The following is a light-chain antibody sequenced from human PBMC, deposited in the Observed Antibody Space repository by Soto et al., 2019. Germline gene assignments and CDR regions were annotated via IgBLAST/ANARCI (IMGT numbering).Light chain of an antibody. CDR3: SSYTSSSTPYV. CDR1: SSDVGGYNY. Sequence: QSALTQPASVSGSPGQSITISCTGTSSDVGGYNYVSWYQQHPVKAPKLMIYDVTNRPSGVSDRFSGSKSGNTASLTISGLQAEDEADYYCSSYTSSSTPYVFGTVTEVTVL. CDR2: DVT. J-gene: IGLJ1*01. V-gene: IGLV2-14*01.